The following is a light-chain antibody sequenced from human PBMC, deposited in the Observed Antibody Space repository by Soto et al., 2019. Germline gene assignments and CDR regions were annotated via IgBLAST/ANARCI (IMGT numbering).Light chain of an antibody. V-gene: IGKV1-39*01. CDR3: QQSFSTPQT. Sequence: DIQMTQSPSSLSASVGDSVTITCRASQSINIYLSWYQQKPGKAPKLLINVASTLQGGVPSRFSGSESRTEFTLAISSLQPEDSETHYCQQSFSTPQTFGGGTQVDIX. CDR2: VAS. J-gene: IGKJ4*01. CDR1: QSINIY.